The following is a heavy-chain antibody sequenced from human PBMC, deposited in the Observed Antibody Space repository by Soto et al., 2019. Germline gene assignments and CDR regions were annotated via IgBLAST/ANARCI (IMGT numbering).Heavy chain of an antibody. CDR2: INPYTAGT. CDR3: ATQFHHCGGDCYRGPYFGMDV. CDR1: GYTFTGYY. V-gene: IGHV1-2*02. Sequence: QVQLVQSGSEVKEPGASVKVSCKASGYTFTGYYVLWVRQAPGQGPECMGWINPYTAGTNYAQKFQGRVTMTRDTSISTAYVELSKLISDDTAVYYCATQFHHCGGDCYRGPYFGMDVWGQGTTVTVSS. D-gene: IGHD2-21*02. J-gene: IGHJ6*02.